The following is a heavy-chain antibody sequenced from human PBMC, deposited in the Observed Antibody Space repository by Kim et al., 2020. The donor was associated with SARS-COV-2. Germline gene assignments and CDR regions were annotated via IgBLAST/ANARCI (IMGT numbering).Heavy chain of an antibody. J-gene: IGHJ4*02. CDR1: GFTVSSNY. CDR2: IYSGGGT. CDR3: ARRYSSSWFLDY. Sequence: GGSLRLSCAASGFTVSSNYMSWVRQAPGKGLEWVSVIYSGGGTNYADSVKGRFTISRDNSETTLYLQMNSLRAEDTAVYYCARRYSSSWFLDYWGQGTLVPVSS. D-gene: IGHD6-13*01. V-gene: IGHV3-66*04.